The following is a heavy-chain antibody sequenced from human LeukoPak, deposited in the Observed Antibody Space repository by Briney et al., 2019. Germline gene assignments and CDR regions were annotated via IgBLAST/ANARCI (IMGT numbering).Heavy chain of an antibody. CDR2: INPNSGDT. CDR3: AKAKPQGSDRDFDY. Sequence: ASVKVSCKTSGYTFTGYYMHWVRQAPGQGLEWMGRINPNSGDTNYAQKFQGRVTMTGDTSITAAYMELNSLRSDDTAVYYCAKAKPQGSDRDFDYWGQGTLVTVSS. CDR1: GYTFTGYY. D-gene: IGHD1-14*01. V-gene: IGHV1-2*06. J-gene: IGHJ4*02.